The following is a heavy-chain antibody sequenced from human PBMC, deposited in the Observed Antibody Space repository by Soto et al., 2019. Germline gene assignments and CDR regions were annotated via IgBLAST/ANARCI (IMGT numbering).Heavy chain of an antibody. CDR2: MNPNSGNT. J-gene: IGHJ3*02. CDR1: GYTFISYD. V-gene: IGHV1-8*01. D-gene: IGHD2-21*01. Sequence: QVQLVQSGAEVKKPGASVKVSCKASGYTFISYDINWVRQATGQGLEWMGWMNPNSGNTGFAQKFQGRGTMTRNTSVTTAYFELTSVKSEDTDVYYCSRGRAYTDGYYQEAFDIWGQGTRVTVSS. CDR3: SRGRAYTDGYYQEAFDI.